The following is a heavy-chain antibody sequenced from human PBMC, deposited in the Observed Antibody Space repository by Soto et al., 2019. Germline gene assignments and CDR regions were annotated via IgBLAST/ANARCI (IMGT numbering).Heavy chain of an antibody. CDR3: GKGRSGDVGVFY. CDR1: GYTFTGYY. D-gene: IGHD1-26*01. Sequence: QVQLVQSGAEVKKSGASVKVSCKASGYTFTGYYIHWVRQAPGQGPEWMGEISPNSGGTKYAQRFQGRVTMTRDMSITTVYMELSNLSADDTAVYYCGKGRSGDVGVFYWGQGTLVTVYS. J-gene: IGHJ4*02. CDR2: ISPNSGGT. V-gene: IGHV1-2*02.